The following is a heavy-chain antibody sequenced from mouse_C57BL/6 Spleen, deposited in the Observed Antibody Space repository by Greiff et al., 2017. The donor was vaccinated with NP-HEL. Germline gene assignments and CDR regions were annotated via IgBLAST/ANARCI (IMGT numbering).Heavy chain of an antibody. V-gene: IGHV10-3*01. J-gene: IGHJ4*01. CDR2: IRSKSSNYAT. CDR1: GFTFNTYA. D-gene: IGHD1-1*01. CDR3: VRSTPYYYGSSYAMDY. Sequence: EVKLVESGGGLVQPKGSLKLSCAASGFTFNTYAMHWVRQAPGKGLEWVARIRSKSSNYATYYADSVKDRFTISRDDSQSMLYLQMNNLKTEDTAMDYCVRSTPYYYGSSYAMDYWGQGTSVTVSS.